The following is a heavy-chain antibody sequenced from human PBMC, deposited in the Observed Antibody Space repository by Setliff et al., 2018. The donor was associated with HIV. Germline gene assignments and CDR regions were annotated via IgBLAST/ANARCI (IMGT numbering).Heavy chain of an antibody. Sequence: GESLKISCKGSGYSFTNYWIAWLRQMPGKGLEWMGIIYPGDSDTGYSPSFQGQVTISADKSITTAYLQWSSLKASDTAIYYCARHGQYGSGSYYNRPFDYWGQGTLVTVSS. V-gene: IGHV5-51*01. CDR2: IYPGDSDT. J-gene: IGHJ4*02. CDR1: GYSFTNYW. CDR3: ARHGQYGSGSYYNRPFDY. D-gene: IGHD3-10*01.